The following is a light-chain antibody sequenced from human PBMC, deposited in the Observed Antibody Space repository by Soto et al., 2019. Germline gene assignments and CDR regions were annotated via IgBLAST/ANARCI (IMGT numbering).Light chain of an antibody. CDR2: GAS. CDR3: HQYDDGPYT. Sequence: EIVMTPSPATLSLSPGERATPSCRASQSVSINVAWYQQIPGQTPRLLIYGASTRATGIPVRFSGSGSGTEFTLTISSLQSEDFAVYYCHQYDDGPYTFGQGTKVDIK. CDR1: QSVSIN. V-gene: IGKV3-15*01. J-gene: IGKJ2*01.